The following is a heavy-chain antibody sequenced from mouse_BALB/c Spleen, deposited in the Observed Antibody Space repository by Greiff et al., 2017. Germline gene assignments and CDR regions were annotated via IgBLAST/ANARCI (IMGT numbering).Heavy chain of an antibody. CDR1: GYTFTSYW. CDR3: ARATTVVGTRYFDV. V-gene: IGHV1S81*02. Sequence: QVQLQQSGAELVKPGASVKLSCKASGYTFTSYWMHWVKQRPGQGLEWIGEINPSNGRTNYNEKFKSKATLTVDKSSSTAYMQLSSLTSEDSAVYYCARATTVVGTRYFDVWGAGTTVTVSS. J-gene: IGHJ1*01. D-gene: IGHD1-1*01. CDR2: INPSNGRT.